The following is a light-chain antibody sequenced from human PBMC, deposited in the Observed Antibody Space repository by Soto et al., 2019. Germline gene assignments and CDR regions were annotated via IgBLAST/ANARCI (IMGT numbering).Light chain of an antibody. CDR3: QKFNGYPLT. Sequence: DIQLTQSPSFLSASVGDRVTITCRASQGISSYLAWYQQKPGKAPKLLIYSASTLQSGVPSRFSGSGSGTEFTLTIRSLQPEDFTTYYCQKFNGYPLTFGGGTKVEI. J-gene: IGKJ4*01. CDR1: QGISSY. CDR2: SAS. V-gene: IGKV1-9*01.